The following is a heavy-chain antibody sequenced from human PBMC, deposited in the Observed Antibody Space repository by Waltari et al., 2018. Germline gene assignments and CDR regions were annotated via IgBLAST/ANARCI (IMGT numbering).Heavy chain of an antibody. Sequence: EVQLVESGGGLIQPGGSLRLSCAASGFTVSSNYMSWVRQAPGKGVEWVSVIYSGGSTYYADSVKCRFTISRDNSKNTLYLQMNSLRAEDTAVYYCARVYWGRDRMYYGMDVWGQGTTVTVSS. CDR1: GFTVSSNY. J-gene: IGHJ6*02. V-gene: IGHV3-53*01. D-gene: IGHD2-21*01. CDR2: IYSGGST. CDR3: ARVYWGRDRMYYGMDV.